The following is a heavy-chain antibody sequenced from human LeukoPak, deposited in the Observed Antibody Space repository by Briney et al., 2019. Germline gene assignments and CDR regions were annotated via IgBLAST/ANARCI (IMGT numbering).Heavy chain of an antibody. J-gene: IGHJ3*01. V-gene: IGHV3-23*01. CDR2: IGGSAGDT. CDR3: EKNLGPFDV. CDR1: GFTFSNYP. Sequence: GGSLRLSCAASGFTFSNYPMSWVRQAPGKGLEWVSSIGGSAGDTYYADSVKGRFTISRDNSKNMLYLQLNSLRAGDTAMYYCEKNLGPFDVRGQGTMVTVSS. D-gene: IGHD3-16*01.